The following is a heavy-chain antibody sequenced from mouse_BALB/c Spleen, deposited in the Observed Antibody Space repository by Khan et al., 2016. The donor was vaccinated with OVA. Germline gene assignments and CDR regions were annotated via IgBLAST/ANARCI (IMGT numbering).Heavy chain of an antibody. CDR3: ARSGYGSFAC. D-gene: IGHD1-2*01. CDR1: GDTFSDYN. CDR2: IYPNDGGS. J-gene: IGHJ3*01. V-gene: IGHV1S29*02. Sequence: EVQLQESGPEVVKPGASVKISCKASGDTFSDYNMDWVRQSHGKRLEWLGYIYPNDGGSGYNQKFKTKATMTVDISSSTAYMEIRSLTYEDSAVYYCARSGYGSFACWGQGTLVTVS.